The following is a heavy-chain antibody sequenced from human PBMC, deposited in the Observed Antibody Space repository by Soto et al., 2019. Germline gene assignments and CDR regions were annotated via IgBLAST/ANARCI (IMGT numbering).Heavy chain of an antibody. Sequence: ASVKVYWQTSGSTLTGGLMDWGLKTPGQGLEGMGWINTNSGATKYAQKFQGRVTMTRDTSTSTVYMELSSLRSEDTAVYYCARDLWSRRGDDSSGYYYDQTTYFDYWGQGTLVTVSS. CDR2: INTNSGAT. J-gene: IGHJ4*02. CDR3: ARDLWSRRGDDSSGYYYDQTTYFDY. CDR1: GSTLTGGL. D-gene: IGHD3-22*01. V-gene: IGHV1-2*02.